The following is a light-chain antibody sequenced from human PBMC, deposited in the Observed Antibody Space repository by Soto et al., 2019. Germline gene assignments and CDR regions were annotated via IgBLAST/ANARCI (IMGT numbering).Light chain of an antibody. CDR1: SSNIGSNT. CDR3: STWDASLSGRV. V-gene: IGLV1-44*01. J-gene: IGLJ3*02. CDR2: SDD. Sequence: QSVLTQSPSASGTPGQRVTISCSGSSSNIGSNTVNWYQQLPGTAPKLLIYSDDQRPSGVPDRVSGSKSGTSASLAISGLRSEDEADYYCSTWDASLSGRVFGGGTKLTVL.